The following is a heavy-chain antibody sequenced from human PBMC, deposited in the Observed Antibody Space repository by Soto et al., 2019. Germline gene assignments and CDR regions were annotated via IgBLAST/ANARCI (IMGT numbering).Heavy chain of an antibody. D-gene: IGHD6-19*01. CDR1: GGSISSYY. CDR3: ASNSGVAGNYGMDV. V-gene: IGHV4-59*01. Sequence: SETLSLTCTVSGGSISSYYWSWIRQPPGKGLEWIGYIYYSGSTNYNPSLKSRVTISVDTSKNQFSLKLSSVTAADTAVYYCASNSGVAGNYGMDVWGQGTTDTGSS. J-gene: IGHJ6*02. CDR2: IYYSGST.